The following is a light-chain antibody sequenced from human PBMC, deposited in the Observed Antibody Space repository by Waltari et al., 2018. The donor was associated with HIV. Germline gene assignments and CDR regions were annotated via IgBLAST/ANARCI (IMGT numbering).Light chain of an antibody. CDR2: GAS. J-gene: IGKJ4*01. V-gene: IGKV3-20*01. CDR3: QHYGSSPLT. CDR1: QGVGSNY. Sequence: DIGLTQSPGTLSLSPGERATLSCRASQGVGSNYLAWYQQKPGQAPRLLIYGASSRAPGVPDTFSGSGSGTDFTLTISRLELEDFAVYYCQHYGSSPLTFGGGTKVEIK.